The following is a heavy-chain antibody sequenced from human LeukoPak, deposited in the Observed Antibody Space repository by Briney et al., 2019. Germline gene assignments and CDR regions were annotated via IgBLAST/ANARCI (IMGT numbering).Heavy chain of an antibody. CDR3: ARSLLAVYFDF. CDR1: GDSITNSRYY. Sequence: SQTLSLTCTVSGDSITNSRYYWNWIRQPAGKGLEWLGNVHSSGTTNYLPSLWSRVTVSLDTSKNQFSLKLTSVSAADTAVYYCARSLLAVYFDFRGPGIPVTVSS. V-gene: IGHV4-61*09. CDR2: VHSSGTT. J-gene: IGHJ4*02.